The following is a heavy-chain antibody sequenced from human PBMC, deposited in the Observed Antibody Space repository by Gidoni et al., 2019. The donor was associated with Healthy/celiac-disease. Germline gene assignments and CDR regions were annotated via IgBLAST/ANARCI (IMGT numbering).Heavy chain of an antibody. CDR3: ARDSGYNVNFPHFDP. J-gene: IGHJ5*02. CDR2: ISSSSSYI. Sequence: EVQLVESGGGLVKPGGSLRLSCAASGFTFSSYSMNWVRQAPGKGLEWVSSISSSSSYIYYADSVKGRFTISRDNAKNSLYLQMNSLRAEDTAVYYCARDSGYNVNFPHFDPWGQGTLVTVSS. V-gene: IGHV3-21*01. CDR1: GFTFSSYS. D-gene: IGHD5-12*01.